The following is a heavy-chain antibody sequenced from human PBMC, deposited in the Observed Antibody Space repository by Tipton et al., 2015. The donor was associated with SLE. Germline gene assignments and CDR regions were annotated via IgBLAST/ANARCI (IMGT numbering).Heavy chain of an antibody. Sequence: LRLSCSVSNGSMNSYYWSWIRQPPGKGLEWIGYIYYSGSTNYNPSLKSRVTISGDTSKNQFSLNLNSVTAADTAVYFCVRGSGYSSSQGFYYYMDVWGKGTTVIVSS. J-gene: IGHJ6*03. CDR2: IYYSGST. CDR1: NGSMNSYY. V-gene: IGHV4-59*08. CDR3: VRGSGYSSSQGFYYYMDV. D-gene: IGHD6-13*01.